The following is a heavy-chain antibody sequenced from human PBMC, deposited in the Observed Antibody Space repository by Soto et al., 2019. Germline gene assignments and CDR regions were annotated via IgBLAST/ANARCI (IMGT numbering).Heavy chain of an antibody. Sequence: PSETLSLTCTVSGASFTDGSLFWGWIRQSPGKGVEWIASTYIGGMTYYNPSLRSRVTISVDKSKNQFSLKLSSVTAADTAVYYCAREGAVVPANYGMDVWGQGTTVTVSS. CDR3: AREGAVVPANYGMDV. CDR1: GASFTDGSLF. J-gene: IGHJ6*02. CDR2: TYIGGMT. D-gene: IGHD2-2*01. V-gene: IGHV4-39*07.